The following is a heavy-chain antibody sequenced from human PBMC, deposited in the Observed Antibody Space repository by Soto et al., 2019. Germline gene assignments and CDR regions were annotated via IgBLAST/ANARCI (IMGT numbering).Heavy chain of an antibody. CDR1: GFTFSTYS. V-gene: IGHV3-48*01. J-gene: IGHJ4*02. D-gene: IGHD2-21*01. CDR3: ATLPPRIVVTVLPIPS. Sequence: PGGSLRLSCAASGFTFSTYSMNWVRQAPGKGLEWVSYISSSSTTIYYADSVKGRFTISRDNAKNSLYLQMNSLRAEDTAVYYCATLPPRIVVTVLPIPSWGQGTQVTVSS. CDR2: ISSSSTTI.